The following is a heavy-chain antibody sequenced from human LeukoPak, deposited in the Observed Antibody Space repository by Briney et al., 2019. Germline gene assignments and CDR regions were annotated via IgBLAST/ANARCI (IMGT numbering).Heavy chain of an antibody. CDR3: AELGITMIGGV. CDR1: GFRFSSYT. Sequence: GGSLRLSCSASGFRFSSYTMTWVRQAPGKGPEWVSIISGGGDTTFYIDSVKGRFTISRDNSKNTLYLQMNSLRAEDTAVYYCAELGITMIGGVWGKGTTVTISS. D-gene: IGHD3-10*02. J-gene: IGHJ6*04. V-gene: IGHV3-23*01. CDR2: ISGGGDTT.